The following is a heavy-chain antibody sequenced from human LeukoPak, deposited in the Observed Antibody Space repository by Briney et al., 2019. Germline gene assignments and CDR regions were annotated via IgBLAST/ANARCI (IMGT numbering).Heavy chain of an antibody. J-gene: IGHJ5*02. D-gene: IGHD3-10*01. V-gene: IGHV4-38-2*02. CDR2: IYHSGST. Sequence: SETLSLTCTVSGYSISSGYYWGWIRQPPGKGLEWIGSIYHSGSTYYNPSLKSRVTISVDTSKNQFSLKLSSVTAADTAVYYCARHEAKVLWFGRLTGSWFDPWGQGTLVTVSS. CDR3: ARHEAKVLWFGRLTGSWFDP. CDR1: GYSISSGYY.